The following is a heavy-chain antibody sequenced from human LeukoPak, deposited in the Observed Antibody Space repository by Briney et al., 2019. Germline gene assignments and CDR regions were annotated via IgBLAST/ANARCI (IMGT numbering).Heavy chain of an antibody. V-gene: IGHV1-46*01. CDR2: SNPSGDST. CDR3: ARWTTTFLDY. D-gene: IGHD1-1*01. J-gene: IGHJ4*02. Sequence: ASVKVSCKASGYTFTNYYIHWVRQAPGHGLEWMGISNPSGDSTNYAQKFQGRVTMTRDTSTSTVYMDLSSLRSEDTAVYYCARWTTTFLDYWGQGTLVIVST. CDR1: GYTFTNYY.